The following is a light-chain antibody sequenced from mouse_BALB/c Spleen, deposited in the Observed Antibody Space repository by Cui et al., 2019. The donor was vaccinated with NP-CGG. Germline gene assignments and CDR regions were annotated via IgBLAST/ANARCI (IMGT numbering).Light chain of an antibody. CDR3: ALWYSNHWV. J-gene: IGLJ1*01. CDR1: TGAVTTSNY. CDR2: GTN. V-gene: IGLV1*01. Sequence: QAVVTPESALTTSPGGTVTLTCRSSTGAVTTSNYANWVQEKPDHLFTGLIGGTNNRPPGVPARFSGSLIGDKAALIITGAQTEDEAIYFCALWYSNHWVFGGGTKLTVL.